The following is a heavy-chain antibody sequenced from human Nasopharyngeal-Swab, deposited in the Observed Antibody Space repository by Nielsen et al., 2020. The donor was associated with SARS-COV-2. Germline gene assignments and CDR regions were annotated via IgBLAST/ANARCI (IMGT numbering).Heavy chain of an antibody. CDR2: FDPEDGET. V-gene: IGHV1-24*01. CDR1: GYTFTSYY. J-gene: IGHJ4*02. CDR3: TTVAGSYSRFDY. D-gene: IGHD1-26*01. Sequence: ASVKVSCKASGYTFTSYYMHWVRQAPGKGLEWVGGFDPEDGETIYAQKFQGRVTMTEDTSTDTAYMELSSLTSEDTAVYYCTTVAGSYSRFDYWGQGTLVTVSS.